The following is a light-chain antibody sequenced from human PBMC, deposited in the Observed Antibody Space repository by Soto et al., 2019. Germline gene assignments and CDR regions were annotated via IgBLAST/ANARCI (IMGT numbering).Light chain of an antibody. CDR1: SSDVGNYNS. CDR3: SSYTTSNTYV. V-gene: IGLV2-18*02. J-gene: IGLJ1*01. CDR2: EVT. Sequence: QSALTQPPSVSGSPGQSVTISCTGTSSDVGNYNSVSWYQQSPGTVPKLMIYEVTNRPSGVPDRFSGSKSGNTASLTISGLQPEDEADYYCSSYTTSNTYVFGTGTKVTVL.